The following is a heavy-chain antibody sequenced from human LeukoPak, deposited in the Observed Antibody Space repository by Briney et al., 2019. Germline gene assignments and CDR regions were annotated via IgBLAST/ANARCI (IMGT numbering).Heavy chain of an antibody. J-gene: IGHJ5*02. CDR2: IYSGGST. V-gene: IGHV3-53*01. CDR3: ANFERTVAGPYNWFDP. CDR1: GFTVSSNY. D-gene: IGHD6-19*01. Sequence: GGSLRLSCAASGFTVSSNYMSWVRQAPGKGLEWVSVIYSGGSTYYADSVKGRFTITRDNSKNTLYLQINTLRAEDTAVYYCANFERTVAGPYNWFDPWGQGTQVTVSS.